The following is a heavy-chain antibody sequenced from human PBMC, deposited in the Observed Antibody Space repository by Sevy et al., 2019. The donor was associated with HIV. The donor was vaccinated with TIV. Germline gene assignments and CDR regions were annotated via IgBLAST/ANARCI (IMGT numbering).Heavy chain of an antibody. CDR1: GFTFSDYY. D-gene: IGHD6-19*01. V-gene: IGHV3-11*01. CDR3: ARAYEIAVATGGCFDP. J-gene: IGHJ5*02. Sequence: GGSLRLSCAASGFTFSDYYMSWIRQAPGKGLEWVSYISSSGSTIYYADSVKGRFTISRDNAKNSLYLQMNSLRAEDTAVYYCARAYEIAVATGGCFDPWGQGTLVTVSS. CDR2: ISSSGSTI.